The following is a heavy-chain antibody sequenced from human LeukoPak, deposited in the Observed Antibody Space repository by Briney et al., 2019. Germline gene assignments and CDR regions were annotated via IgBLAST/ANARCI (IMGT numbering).Heavy chain of an antibody. Sequence: GASVKVSCKASGYTFTNYYIYWVRQAPGQGLEWMGIINPSGGRTDYAQNFQGRVTVTRDTSTSTAYMELSSLRSEDTAVYFCARTRGYSAYDYFDYWGQGILVTVSS. D-gene: IGHD5-12*01. CDR1: GYTFTNYY. CDR3: ARTRGYSAYDYFDY. J-gene: IGHJ4*02. V-gene: IGHV1-46*01. CDR2: INPSGGRT.